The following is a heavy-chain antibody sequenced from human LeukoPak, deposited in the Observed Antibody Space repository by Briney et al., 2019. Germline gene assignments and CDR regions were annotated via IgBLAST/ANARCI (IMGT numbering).Heavy chain of an antibody. J-gene: IGHJ4*02. V-gene: IGHV3-7*03. CDR3: ARAKDPLPSSLFASDC. Sequence: GGSLRLSCAASGFTFSSYWMSWVRQAPGKGLEWVANIKQDGSEKYYVDSVKGRFTISRDNAKNSLYLQMNSLRAEDTAVYYCARAKDPLPSSLFASDCWGQGTLVTVSS. D-gene: IGHD2-15*01. CDR2: IKQDGSEK. CDR1: GFTFSSYW.